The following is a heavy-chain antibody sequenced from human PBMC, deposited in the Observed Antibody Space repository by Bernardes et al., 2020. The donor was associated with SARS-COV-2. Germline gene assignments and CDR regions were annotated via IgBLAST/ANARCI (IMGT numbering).Heavy chain of an antibody. CDR1: GGSIRSTY. Sequence: SETLSLTCTVSGGSIRSTYWSWIRQSPGLGLGWIGNVYYTGSTNYNPSLKSRVTISLDTSENQFSLKLSSVTAADTAVYYCARANGGLDYWGKGTLVTVS. CDR2: VYYTGST. CDR3: ARANGGLDY. J-gene: IGHJ4*02. D-gene: IGHD7-27*01. V-gene: IGHV4-59*01.